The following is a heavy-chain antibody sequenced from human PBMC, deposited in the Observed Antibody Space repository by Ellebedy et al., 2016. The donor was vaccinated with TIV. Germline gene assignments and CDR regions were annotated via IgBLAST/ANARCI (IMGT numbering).Heavy chain of an antibody. Sequence: SLKISXEASGFTFDDYAMHWVRQAPGKGLEWVSGINWNGGQIGYADSVKGRFTISRDNVENSLYLQMDSLTIEDTASYYCAKDREGYIGNSGGALNYWGQGTPVTVSS. CDR1: GFTFDDYA. D-gene: IGHD4-23*01. CDR2: INWNGGQI. J-gene: IGHJ4*02. V-gene: IGHV3-9*01. CDR3: AKDREGYIGNSGGALNY.